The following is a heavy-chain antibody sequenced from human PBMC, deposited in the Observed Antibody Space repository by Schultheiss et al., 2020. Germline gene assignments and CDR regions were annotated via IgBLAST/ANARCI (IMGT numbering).Heavy chain of an antibody. CDR2: ISGSGGST. D-gene: IGHD6-13*01. V-gene: IGHV3-23*01. J-gene: IGHJ3*02. CDR3: AKNRIGSSWFDAFDI. CDR1: GFTFSSYA. Sequence: ESLKISCAASGFTFSSYAMSWVRQAPGKGLEWVSAISGSGGSTYYADSVKGRFTISRDNSKNTLYLQMNSLRAEDTAVYYCAKNRIGSSWFDAFDIWGQGTMVTVSS.